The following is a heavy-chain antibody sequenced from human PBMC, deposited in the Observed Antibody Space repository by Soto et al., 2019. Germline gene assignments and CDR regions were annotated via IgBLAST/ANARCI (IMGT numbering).Heavy chain of an antibody. CDR1: GFTFSSYN. CDR2: ILSIGTT. CDR3: AKSTQGITMVRAYGMHV. D-gene: IGHD3-10*01. Sequence: PGGSLRLSCAASGFTFSSYNMNWVRQAPGEGLEWVSTILSIGTTYYADSVKGRFTISRDNSKNTLYLQMDSLRAEDTAVYFCAKSTQGITMVRAYGMHVWGQGTTVTVSS. V-gene: IGHV3-23*01. J-gene: IGHJ6*02.